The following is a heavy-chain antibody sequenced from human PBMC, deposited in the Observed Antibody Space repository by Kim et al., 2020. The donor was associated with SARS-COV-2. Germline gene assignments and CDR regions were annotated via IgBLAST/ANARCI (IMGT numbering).Heavy chain of an antibody. V-gene: IGHV3-9*01. Sequence: GGSLRLSCAASGFTFGDYAMHWVRQAPGKGLEWVSGISWNSGSIGYADSVKGRFTISRDNAKNSLYLQMNSLRAEDTALYYCAKDMADGYSSGWYPWGQGTLVTVSS. D-gene: IGHD6-19*01. CDR3: AKDMADGYSSGWYP. CDR2: ISWNSGSI. J-gene: IGHJ5*02. CDR1: GFTFGDYA.